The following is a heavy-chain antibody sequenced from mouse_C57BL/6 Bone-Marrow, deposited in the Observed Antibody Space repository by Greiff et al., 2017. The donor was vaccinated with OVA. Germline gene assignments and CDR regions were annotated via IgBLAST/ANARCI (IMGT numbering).Heavy chain of an antibody. V-gene: IGHV1-64*01. D-gene: IGHD5-5*01. CDR2: IHPNSGST. CDR3: ARPFYLYAMDY. CDR1: GYTFTSYW. J-gene: IGHJ4*01. Sequence: QVQLKESGAELVKPGASVKMSCKASGYTFTSYWITWVKQRPGQGLEWIGMIHPNSGSTNYNEKFKSKATLTVDKSSSTAYMQLSSLTSEDSAVYYCARPFYLYAMDYWGQGTSVTVSS.